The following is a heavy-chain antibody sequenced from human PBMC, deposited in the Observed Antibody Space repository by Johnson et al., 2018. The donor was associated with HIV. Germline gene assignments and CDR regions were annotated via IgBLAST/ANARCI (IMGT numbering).Heavy chain of an antibody. CDR1: GFTFSSYG. D-gene: IGHD3-16*01. CDR3: ARESGGQYDAFDI. Sequence: QVQLVESGGGVVQPGGSLRLSCAASGFTFSSYGMHWVRQAPGKGLEWVAVISYDGSNKYYADSVKGRFTISRDNSKNTLYLQMNSLRAEDTAVYYCARESGGQYDAFDIWGQGTMVTVSS. J-gene: IGHJ3*02. CDR2: ISYDGSNK. V-gene: IGHV3-30*19.